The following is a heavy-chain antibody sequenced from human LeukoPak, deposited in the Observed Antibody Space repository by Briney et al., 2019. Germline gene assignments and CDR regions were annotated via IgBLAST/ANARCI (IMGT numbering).Heavy chain of an antibody. J-gene: IGHJ6*02. CDR1: GGSISSYY. Sequence: SETLSLTCTVSGGSISSYYWSWIRQPPGKGLEWVGYLYNSGSTNYNPSLKSRVTISEDTSKNQFSLKLSSVTAADTAVYYCAGDMHSSGWYKGYGMDVWGQGTTVTVSS. CDR3: AGDMHSSGWYKGYGMDV. CDR2: LYNSGST. V-gene: IGHV4-59*01. D-gene: IGHD6-19*01.